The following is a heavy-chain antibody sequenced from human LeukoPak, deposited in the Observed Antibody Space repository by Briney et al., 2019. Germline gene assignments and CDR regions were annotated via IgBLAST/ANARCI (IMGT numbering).Heavy chain of an antibody. Sequence: SETLSLTCAVYGGSLSGYYWSWIRQPPGKGLGWIGSIYYSGSTYYNPSLKSRVTISVDTSKNQFSLKLSSVTAADTAVYYCARETAELIYPPDIVATGIDYWGQGTLVTVSS. V-gene: IGHV4-34*01. CDR2: IYYSGST. D-gene: IGHD5-12*01. CDR3: ARETAELIYPPDIVATGIDY. CDR1: GGSLSGYY. J-gene: IGHJ4*02.